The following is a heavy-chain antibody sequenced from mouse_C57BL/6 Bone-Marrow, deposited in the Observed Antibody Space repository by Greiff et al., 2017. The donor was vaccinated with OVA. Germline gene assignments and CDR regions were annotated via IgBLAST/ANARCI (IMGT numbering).Heavy chain of an antibody. Sequence: QVQLQQPGAELVKPGASVKLSCKASGYTFTSYWMHWVKQRPGQGLEWIVMIHPNSGSTNYNEKFKSKATLTVDKSSSTAYMQLSSLTSEDSAVYYCARRGLLRYFDYWGQGTTLTVSS. J-gene: IGHJ2*01. V-gene: IGHV1-64*01. D-gene: IGHD1-1*01. CDR1: GYTFTSYW. CDR2: IHPNSGST. CDR3: ARRGLLRYFDY.